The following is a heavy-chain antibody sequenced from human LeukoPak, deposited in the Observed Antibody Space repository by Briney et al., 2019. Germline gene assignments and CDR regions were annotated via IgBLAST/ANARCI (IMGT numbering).Heavy chain of an antibody. CDR2: ISSSSSYI. CDR1: GFTFSSYS. Sequence: PGGSLRLSCAASGFTFSSYSMNWVRQAPGKGLEWVSSISSSSSYIYYADSVRGRFTISRDTSKNSLYLQMNSLRAEDTAVYYCARISGSYVFDYWGQGTLVTVSS. J-gene: IGHJ4*02. CDR3: ARISGSYVFDY. V-gene: IGHV3-21*04. D-gene: IGHD1-26*01.